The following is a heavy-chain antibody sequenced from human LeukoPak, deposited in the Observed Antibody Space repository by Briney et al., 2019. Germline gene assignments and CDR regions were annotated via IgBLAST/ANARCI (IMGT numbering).Heavy chain of an antibody. CDR1: GGSFSGYY. V-gene: IGHV4-34*01. D-gene: IGHD6-19*01. Sequence: SETLSLTCAVYGGSFSGYYWSWIRQPPGKGLEWIGEINHSGSTNYNPSLKSRVTISVDTSKNQFSLKLYSVTAADTAVYYCARNPSSGWFAYWGQGTLVTVSS. J-gene: IGHJ4*02. CDR3: ARNPSSGWFAY. CDR2: INHSGST.